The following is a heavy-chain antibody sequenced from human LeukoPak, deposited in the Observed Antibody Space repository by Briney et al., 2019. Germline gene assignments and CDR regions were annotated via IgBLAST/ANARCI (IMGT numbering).Heavy chain of an antibody. D-gene: IGHD1-7*01. V-gene: IGHV4-31*03. J-gene: IGHJ6*03. Sequence: SQTLSLTCTVSGGSISSGGYYWSWIRQHPGKGLEWIGYIYYSGSTYYNPSLKSRVTISVDTSKNQFSLKLSSVTAADTAVYYCARDLTGTTGRYYYYMDVWGKGTTVTVSS. CDR2: IYYSGST. CDR3: ARDLTGTTGRYYYYMDV. CDR1: GGSISSGGYY.